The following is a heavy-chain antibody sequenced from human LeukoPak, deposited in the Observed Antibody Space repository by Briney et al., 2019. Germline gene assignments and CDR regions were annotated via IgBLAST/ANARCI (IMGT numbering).Heavy chain of an antibody. V-gene: IGHV3-23*01. CDR3: ADTPGYCSGGSCARAIDY. CDR1: GFTFSSYA. D-gene: IGHD2-15*01. CDR2: ISGSGGST. J-gene: IGHJ4*02. Sequence: PGGSLRLSCAASGFTFSSYAMSWVRQAPGKGLEWVSAISGSGGSTYYADSVKGRFTISRDNSKNTLYLQMNSLRAEDTAVYYCADTPGYCSGGSCARAIDYWGQGTLVTASS.